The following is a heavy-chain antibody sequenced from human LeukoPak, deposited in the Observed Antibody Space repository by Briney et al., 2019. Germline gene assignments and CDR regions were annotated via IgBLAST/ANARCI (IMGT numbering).Heavy chain of an antibody. D-gene: IGHD3-3*01. CDR3: ARSTRFGVAPTDV. CDR2: LYYSGST. J-gene: IGHJ6*02. V-gene: IGHV4-61*01. Sequence: PSETLSPTCSVSGGSVGTGSYYWSWIRQPPGKGLEWIGYLYYSGSTNYNPSLQSRVTISVDTSRNQLSLTLTSVTVADTALYYCARSTRFGVAPTDVWGQGTTVTVAS. CDR1: GGSVGTGSYY.